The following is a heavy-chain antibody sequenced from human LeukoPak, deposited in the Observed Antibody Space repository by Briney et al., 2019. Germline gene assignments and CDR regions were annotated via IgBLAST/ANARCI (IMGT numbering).Heavy chain of an antibody. CDR1: GGTFSSYA. D-gene: IGHD6-6*01. J-gene: IGHJ6*02. CDR3: ARDSVVFGSSSAQSFYYYGMDV. Sequence: SVKVSCKASGGTFSSYAISWVRQAPGQGLEWMGGIIPIFGTANYAQKFQGRVTITADESTSTAYMELSSLRSEDTAVYYCARDSVVFGSSSAQSFYYYGMDVWGQGTTVTVSS. CDR2: IIPIFGTA. V-gene: IGHV1-69*13.